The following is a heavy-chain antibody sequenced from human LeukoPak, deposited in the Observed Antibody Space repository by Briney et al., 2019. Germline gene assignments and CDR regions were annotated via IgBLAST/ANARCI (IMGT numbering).Heavy chain of an antibody. D-gene: IGHD3-16*02. CDR1: GGTFSSYA. V-gene: IGHV1-69*01. Sequence: ASVKVSCKASGGTFSSYAISWVRQAPGQGLEWMGGIIPIFGTANYAQKFQGRVTITADESTSTAYMELSSLRSEDTAVYYCARDHPTGSRGQSSVIHAFDIWGQGTMVTVSS. J-gene: IGHJ3*02. CDR3: ARDHPTGSRGQSSVIHAFDI. CDR2: IIPIFGTA.